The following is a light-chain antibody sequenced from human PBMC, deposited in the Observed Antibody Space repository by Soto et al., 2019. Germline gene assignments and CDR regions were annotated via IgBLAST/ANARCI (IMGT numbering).Light chain of an antibody. V-gene: IGLV2-8*01. J-gene: IGLJ3*02. CDR2: DVN. CDR3: SSYAGGNNWV. Sequence: QSALTQPASVSGSPGQSITISYTGTSSDIGGYNYVSWYQQNPGKAPKLMLYDVNKRPSGVPDRFSGSKSGNTASLTVSGLQAEDEADYYCSSYAGGNNWVFGGGTKLTVL. CDR1: SSDIGGYNY.